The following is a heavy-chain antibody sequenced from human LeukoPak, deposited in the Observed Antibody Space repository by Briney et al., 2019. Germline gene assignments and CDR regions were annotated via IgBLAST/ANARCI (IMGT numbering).Heavy chain of an antibody. Sequence: GGSLRLSCAASGFTFSNFWMNWVRQAPGKGLEWVANIKQDGSEKYYVDSVKGRFTISRDNAKNSLYLQMNNLRAEDTALYYCVRDQYSSGSLWGQGPLVTVSP. CDR2: IKQDGSEK. D-gene: IGHD6-19*01. J-gene: IGHJ4*02. V-gene: IGHV3-7*01. CDR3: VRDQYSSGSL. CDR1: GFTFSNFW.